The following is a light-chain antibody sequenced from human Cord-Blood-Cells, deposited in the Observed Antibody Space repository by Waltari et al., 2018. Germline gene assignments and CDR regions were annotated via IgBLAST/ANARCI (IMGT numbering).Light chain of an antibody. V-gene: IGKV1-39*01. J-gene: IGKJ3*01. CDR1: QSISSY. CDR2: AAS. Sequence: DFQLTQSPSSLSASVGDRVTITCRASQSISSYLNWYQQQPGKAPKHLIYAASSLQSGVPSRISGRGSGTDFTLTISSLQPEDCATYYCQQSYSTPLTFGPGTKVEIK. CDR3: QQSYSTPLT.